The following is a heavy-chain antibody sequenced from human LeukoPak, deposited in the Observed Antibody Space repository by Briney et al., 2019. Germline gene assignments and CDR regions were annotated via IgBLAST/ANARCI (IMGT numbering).Heavy chain of an antibody. V-gene: IGHV3-23*01. CDR2: ISGSGGST. CDR3: AKGGTDSSGYYLDYYYYGMDV. J-gene: IGHJ6*02. CDR1: GFTFSSYS. D-gene: IGHD3-22*01. Sequence: GGSLRLSCAASGFTFSSYSMNWVRQAPGKGLEWVSAISGSGGSTYYADSVKGRFTISRDSSKNTLYLQMNSLRAEDTAVYYCAKGGTDSSGYYLDYYYYGMDVWGQGTTVTVSS.